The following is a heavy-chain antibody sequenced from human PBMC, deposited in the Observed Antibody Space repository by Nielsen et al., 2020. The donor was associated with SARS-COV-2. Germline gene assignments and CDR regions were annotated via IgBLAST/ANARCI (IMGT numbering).Heavy chain of an antibody. D-gene: IGHD4-23*01. V-gene: IGHV3-30*03. CDR3: ARERVYGGNPLDY. J-gene: IGHJ4*02. CDR1: GFTFSSYG. Sequence: GGSLRLSCAASGFTFSSYGMHWVRQAPGKGLEWVAVISYDGSNKYYADSVKGRFTISRDNSKNTLYLQMNSLRAEDTAVYYCARERVYGGNPLDYWGQGTLVTVSS. CDR2: ISYDGSNK.